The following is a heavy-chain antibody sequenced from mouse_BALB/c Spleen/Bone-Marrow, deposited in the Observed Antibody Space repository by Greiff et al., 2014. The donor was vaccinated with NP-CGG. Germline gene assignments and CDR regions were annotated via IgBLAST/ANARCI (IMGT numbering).Heavy chain of an antibody. CDR1: GYAFTNYL. Sequence: QVQLQQSGAELVRPGTSVKVSCKASGYAFTNYLIEWVKQRPGQGLEWIGVINPGSGGTNYNEKFKGKATLTADKSSSTAYMQLSSLTSDDSAVYFCARNANWLFAHWGQGTLVTVSA. V-gene: IGHV1-54*01. D-gene: IGHD4-1*01. J-gene: IGHJ3*01. CDR2: INPGSGGT. CDR3: ARNANWLFAH.